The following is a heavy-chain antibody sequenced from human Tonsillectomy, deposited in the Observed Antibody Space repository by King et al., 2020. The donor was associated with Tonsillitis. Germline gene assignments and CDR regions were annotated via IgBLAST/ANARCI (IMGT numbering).Heavy chain of an antibody. V-gene: IGHV3-11*06. CDR3: ARDGQTRATY. J-gene: IGHJ4*02. CDR2: ITGGGSYT. D-gene: IGHD5-12*01. Sequence: VKLVESGGGLVKPGGSLRLSCAASGFTFSDYYMSWIRQAPGKGLEWVSYITGGGSYTNYADSVKGRFTISRDNAKNSLFLQMNSLRVEDTAVYYCARDGQTRATYWGQGTLVTVSS. CDR1: GFTFSDYY.